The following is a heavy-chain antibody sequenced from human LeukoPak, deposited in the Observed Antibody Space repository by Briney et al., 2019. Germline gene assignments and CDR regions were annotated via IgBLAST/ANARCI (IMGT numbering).Heavy chain of an antibody. CDR2: IRYDGSNK. CDR3: ARDLRIAAAGTGNWGYYYYYYMDV. CDR1: GFTFSSYG. J-gene: IGHJ6*03. Sequence: GGSLRLSCAASGFTFSSYGMHWVRQAPGKGLEWVAFIRYDGSNKYYADSVKGRFTISRDNSKNTLYLQMNSLRAEDTAVYYCARDLRIAAAGTGNWGYYYYYYMDVWGKGTTVTISS. D-gene: IGHD6-13*01. V-gene: IGHV3-30*02.